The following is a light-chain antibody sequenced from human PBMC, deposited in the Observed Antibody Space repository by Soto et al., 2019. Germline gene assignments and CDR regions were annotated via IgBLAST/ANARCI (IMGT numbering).Light chain of an antibody. V-gene: IGKV3-11*01. CDR2: DAS. Sequence: EIVLTQSPATLSLSAGERASLSCRASQGVSSYLAWYQQKPGQATRLLIYDASNRATGIPARFSGSGSGTDFTLTISSLEPEDFAFYYCQQRSNWPPITFGQGTRLEIK. J-gene: IGKJ5*01. CDR3: QQRSNWPPIT. CDR1: QGVSSY.